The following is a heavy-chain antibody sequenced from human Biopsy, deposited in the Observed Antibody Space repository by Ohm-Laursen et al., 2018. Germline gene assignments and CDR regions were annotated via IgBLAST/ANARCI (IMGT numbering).Heavy chain of an antibody. CDR1: GDSINSSY. V-gene: IGHV4-59*08. CDR2: ISNSGNT. J-gene: IGHJ4*02. CDR3: ARRGRGGRSFDY. D-gene: IGHD3-16*01. Sequence: SETLSLTCTVSGDSINSSYWSWIRQAPGKGLEWIGFISNSGNTNYNPSLKSRVTISADTSKNQFSLKLGSVTVADTAVFYCARRGRGGRSFDYWGQGSLVTVSS.